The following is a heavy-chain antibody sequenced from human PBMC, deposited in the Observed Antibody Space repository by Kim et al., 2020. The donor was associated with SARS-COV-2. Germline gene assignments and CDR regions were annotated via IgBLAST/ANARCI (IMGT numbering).Heavy chain of an antibody. Sequence: GGSLRLSCAASGFTFSSYAMSWVRQAPGKGLEWVSAISGSGGSTYYADSVKGRFTISRDNSKNTLYLQMNSLRAEDTAVYYCAEGGQLVRDGRYYWGQGTLVTVSS. J-gene: IGHJ4*02. CDR3: AEGGQLVRDGRYY. V-gene: IGHV3-23*01. D-gene: IGHD6-6*01. CDR2: ISGSGGST. CDR1: GFTFSSYA.